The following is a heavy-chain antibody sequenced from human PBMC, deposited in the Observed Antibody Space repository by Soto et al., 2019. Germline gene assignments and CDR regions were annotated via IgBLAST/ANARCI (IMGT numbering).Heavy chain of an antibody. J-gene: IGHJ4*02. D-gene: IGHD3-3*01. CDR3: ASHYDMWSGYLSPLDY. V-gene: IGHV3-11*01. CDR2: IDTSSTKI. Sequence: QVQLVESRGDLVKRGGSLRLSCAASGYTFSDYYMSWIRQAPGKGLEWISYIDTSSTKIYYADSVKGRFTISRDNAKNSLYLEMNSLRDEDTAVYYCASHYDMWSGYLSPLDYWGQGTLVTVSS. CDR1: GYTFSDYY.